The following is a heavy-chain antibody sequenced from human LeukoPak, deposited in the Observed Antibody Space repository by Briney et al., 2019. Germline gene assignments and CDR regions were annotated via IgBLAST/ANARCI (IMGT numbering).Heavy chain of an antibody. D-gene: IGHD3-3*01. J-gene: IGHJ6*03. CDR2: VFYNGST. V-gene: IGHV4-39*01. CDR1: GGSISSSCHH. Sequence: KPSETLSLTCTVSGGSISSSCHHWGRIRPPPGKGLEWVGGVFYNGSTSYNPSLKSRVTISVDTSKNQFSLKLSSVTAADTAVYYCARLGSEPGWVFGVVIDMDVWGKGTTVTVSS. CDR3: ARLGSEPGWVFGVVIDMDV.